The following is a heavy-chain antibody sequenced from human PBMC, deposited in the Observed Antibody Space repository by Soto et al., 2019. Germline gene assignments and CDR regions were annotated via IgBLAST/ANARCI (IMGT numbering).Heavy chain of an antibody. CDR2: INSDGSST. Sequence: EVQLVESGGGLVQPGGSLRLSCAASGFTFSSYWMHWVRQVPGKGLVWVSRINSDGSSTSYADSVKGRFAISRDNAKNTLYLQMNSLRAEDTAVYYCARVGSWSGAYYYMDVWGKGTTVTVSS. CDR3: ARVGSWSGAYYYMDV. J-gene: IGHJ6*03. V-gene: IGHV3-74*01. CDR1: GFTFSSYW. D-gene: IGHD3-3*01.